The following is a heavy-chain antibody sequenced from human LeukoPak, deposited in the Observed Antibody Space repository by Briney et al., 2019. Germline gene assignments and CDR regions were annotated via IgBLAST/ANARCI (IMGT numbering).Heavy chain of an antibody. V-gene: IGHV3-74*01. CDR3: ARSGYSSGWLPDY. J-gene: IGHJ4*02. D-gene: IGHD6-19*01. CDR2: INTDGSTT. Sequence: GGSLRLSCAASGSTFSNYWMHWVRQAPGKGLVWVSRINTDGSTTTYADSVKGRFTISRDNAKNTLSLQMNCLRVEDTAVYYCARSGYSSGWLPDYWGQGTLVTVSS. CDR1: GSTFSNYW.